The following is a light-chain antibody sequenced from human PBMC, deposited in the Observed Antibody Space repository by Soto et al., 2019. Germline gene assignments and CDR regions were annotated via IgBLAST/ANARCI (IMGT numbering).Light chain of an antibody. CDR2: GAS. V-gene: IGKV3D-15*01. J-gene: IGKJ1*01. CDR1: QSVSSSY. Sequence: PGERVTLSCRASQSVSSSYLTWYQQKPGQAPRLLIYGASTRATGIPARFSGSGSGTDFTLTISSLQSEDFAVYFCQQYNIWPQTFGQGTKVDIK. CDR3: QQYNIWPQT.